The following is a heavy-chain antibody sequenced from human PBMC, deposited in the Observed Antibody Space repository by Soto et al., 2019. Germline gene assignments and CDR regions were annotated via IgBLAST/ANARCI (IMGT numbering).Heavy chain of an antibody. D-gene: IGHD4-17*01. CDR3: AKALTVTFYYYYYYGMDV. CDR2: ISGSGGST. J-gene: IGHJ6*02. CDR1: GFTFSSYA. V-gene: IGHV3-23*01. Sequence: GGSLRLSCAVSGFTFSSYAMSWVRQAPGKGLEWVSAISGSGGSTYYADSVKGRFTISRDNSKNTLYLQMNSLRAEDTAVYYCAKALTVTFYYYYYYGMDVWGQGTTVTVSS.